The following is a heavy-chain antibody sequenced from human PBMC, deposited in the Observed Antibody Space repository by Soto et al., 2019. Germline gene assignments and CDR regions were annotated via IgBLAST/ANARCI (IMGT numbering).Heavy chain of an antibody. D-gene: IGHD2-2*01. CDR3: ARGRPDIVVVPAAMSDWYFDL. V-gene: IGHV1-8*01. J-gene: IGHJ2*01. CDR1: GYTFTSYD. CDR2: MNPNSGNT. Sequence: QVQLVQSGAEVKKPGASVKVSCKASGYTFTSYDINWVRQATGQGLEWMGWMNPNSGNTGYAQKFQGRVTMTRNTSISTAYMELSSLRSEDTAVYYCARGRPDIVVVPAAMSDWYFDLWGRGTLVTVSS.